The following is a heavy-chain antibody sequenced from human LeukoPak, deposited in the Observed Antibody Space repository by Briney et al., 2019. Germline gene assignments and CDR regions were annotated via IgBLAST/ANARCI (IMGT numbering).Heavy chain of an antibody. CDR1: GGSISSGGYY. J-gene: IGHJ4*02. Sequence: PSETLSLTCTVSGGSISSGGYYWSWIRQHPGKGLEWIGYIYYSGSTYYNPSLKSRVTISVDTSKNQFSLKLSSMNAADTAVYYCARGGENPPPEDWGQGILVTVSS. CDR2: IYYSGST. CDR3: ARGGENPPPED. V-gene: IGHV4-31*03. D-gene: IGHD2/OR15-2a*01.